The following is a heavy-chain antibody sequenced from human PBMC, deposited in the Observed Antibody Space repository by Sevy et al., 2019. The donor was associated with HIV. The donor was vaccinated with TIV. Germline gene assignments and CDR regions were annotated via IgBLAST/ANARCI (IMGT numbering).Heavy chain of an antibody. CDR1: GGSISSYC. V-gene: IGHV4-59*12. Sequence: SETLSLTCTVSGGSISSYCWSWIRQPPGKGLEWIGYIYYSGSTNYNPSLKSRVTISVDTSKNQFSLKLSSVTAADTAVYYCARYYDSSGYYWFDPWGQGTLVTVSS. CDR2: IYYSGST. D-gene: IGHD3-22*01. J-gene: IGHJ5*02. CDR3: ARYYDSSGYYWFDP.